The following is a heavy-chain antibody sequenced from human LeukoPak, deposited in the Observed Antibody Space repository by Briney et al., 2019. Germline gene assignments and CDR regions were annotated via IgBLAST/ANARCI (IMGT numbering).Heavy chain of an antibody. CDR2: ISADGGST. J-gene: IGHJ4*02. Sequence: GGSLRLSCVASGFTFSSYSMNWVRQAPGKGLEWVSLISADGGSTFYADSVRGRFSISRDNSKNSLYLQMNSLRTEDTAMYYCAKESGKFDYWGQGTLVAVSS. CDR3: AKESGKFDY. CDR1: GFTFSSYS. V-gene: IGHV3-43*02.